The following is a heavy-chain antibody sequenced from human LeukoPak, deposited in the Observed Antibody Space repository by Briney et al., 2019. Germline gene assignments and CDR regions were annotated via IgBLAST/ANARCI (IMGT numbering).Heavy chain of an antibody. V-gene: IGHV4-39*07. CDR2: IYYSGST. D-gene: IGHD2-21*02. J-gene: IGHJ4*02. Sequence: PSETLSLTCTVSGGSISSSSYYWGWIRQPPGKGLEWIGSIYYSGSTYYNPSLKSRVTISVDTSKNQFSLKLSSVTAADTAVYYCARELPVTAYCGGDCYSGAFDYWGQGTLVTVSS. CDR3: ARELPVTAYCGGDCYSGAFDY. CDR1: GGSISSSSYY.